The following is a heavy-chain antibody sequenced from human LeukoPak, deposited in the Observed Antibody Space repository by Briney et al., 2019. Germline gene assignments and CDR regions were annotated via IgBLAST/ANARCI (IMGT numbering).Heavy chain of an antibody. V-gene: IGHV3-21*01. D-gene: IGHD3-10*01. J-gene: IGHJ4*02. Sequence: PGGSLRLSCAASGFTFSSYSMNWVRQAPGKGLEWVSSISSSGTYIYYADSVKGRFTISRDNAKNSLYLQMNGLRAEDTAVYYCATYGSGSYYYFDYWGQGTLVTVSS. CDR2: ISSSGTYI. CDR3: ATYGSGSYYYFDY. CDR1: GFTFSSYS.